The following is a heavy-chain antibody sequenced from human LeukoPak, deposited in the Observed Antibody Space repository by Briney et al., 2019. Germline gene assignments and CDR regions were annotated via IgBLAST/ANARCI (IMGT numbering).Heavy chain of an antibody. J-gene: IGHJ4*02. V-gene: IGHV3-30*18. CDR3: AKPSRYNWNYAFDY. CDR1: GFTFSSYG. D-gene: IGHD1-7*01. CDR2: ISYDGSNK. Sequence: PGGSLRLSCAASGFTFSSYGMHWVRQAPGKGLEWVAVISYDGSNKYYADSVKGRFTISRDNSKNTLYLQMNSLRAEDTAVYYCAKPSRYNWNYAFDYWGQGTLVTVSS.